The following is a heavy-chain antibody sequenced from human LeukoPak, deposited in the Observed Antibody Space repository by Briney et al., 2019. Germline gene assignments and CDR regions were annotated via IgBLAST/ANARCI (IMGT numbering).Heavy chain of an antibody. CDR1: GGSISGSNYY. CDR2: IIYSGTT. V-gene: IGHV4-39*01. J-gene: IGHJ4*02. CDR3: ARDFGDHRIDY. Sequence: SETLSLTCTVPGGSISGSNYYWGWIRQPPGKELEWIGSIIYSGTTHYDPSLKSRVTISVDTSKSQFSLRLSSVTAADTAVYYCARDFGDHRIDYWGQGTLVTVSA. D-gene: IGHD4-17*01.